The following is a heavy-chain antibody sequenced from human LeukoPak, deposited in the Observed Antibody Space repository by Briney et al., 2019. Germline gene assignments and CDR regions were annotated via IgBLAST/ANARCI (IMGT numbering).Heavy chain of an antibody. D-gene: IGHD3-3*01. Sequence: SETLSLTCTVSGGSISSSSYYWGWIRQPPGKGLEWIGSIYYSGSTYYNPSLKSRVTISVDTSKNQFSLKLSSVTAADTAVYYCALTRIVLRFLEWLPVGGYWDQGTLVTVSS. CDR2: IYYSGST. CDR3: ALTRIVLRFLEWLPVGGY. V-gene: IGHV4-39*01. J-gene: IGHJ4*02. CDR1: GGSISSSSYY.